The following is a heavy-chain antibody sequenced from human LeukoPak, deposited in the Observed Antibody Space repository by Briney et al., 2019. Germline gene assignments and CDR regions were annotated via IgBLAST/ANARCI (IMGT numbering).Heavy chain of an antibody. Sequence: GGSLRLSCAASGFTFDDYTMHWVRHAPGKGLEWVSLISWDGGSTYYADSVKGRFTISRDNSKNSLYLQMNSPRTEDTALYYCAKDAYCSGGSCYPLFDYWGQGTLVTVSS. V-gene: IGHV3-43*01. CDR1: GFTFDDYT. CDR3: AKDAYCSGGSCYPLFDY. J-gene: IGHJ4*02. D-gene: IGHD2-15*01. CDR2: ISWDGGST.